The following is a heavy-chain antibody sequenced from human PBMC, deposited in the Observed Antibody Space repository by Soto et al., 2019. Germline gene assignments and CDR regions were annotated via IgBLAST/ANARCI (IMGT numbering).Heavy chain of an antibody. D-gene: IGHD3-3*01. CDR3: ARGPTYYDFWSGYYNAFDY. J-gene: IGHJ4*02. CDR2: ISYDGSNK. CDR1: GFTFSSYG. Sequence: GGSLRLSCAASGFTFSSYGMHWVRQAPGKGLEWVAVISYDGSNKYYADSVKGRFTISRDNSKNTLYLQMNSLRAEDTAVYYCARGPTYYDFWSGYYNAFDYWGQGTLVTVSS. V-gene: IGHV3-30*03.